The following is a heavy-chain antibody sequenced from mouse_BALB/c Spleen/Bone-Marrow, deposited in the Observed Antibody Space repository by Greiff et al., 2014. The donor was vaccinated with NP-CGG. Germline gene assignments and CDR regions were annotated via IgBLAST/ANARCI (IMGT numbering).Heavy chain of an antibody. J-gene: IGHJ1*01. V-gene: IGHV1-87*01. CDR1: AYTFTSYW. Sequence: QVQLQQSGAELARPGASVKLSCKASAYTFTSYWMQWVKKRPGQGLEWIGAIYPGDGDTRYTQKFKGKATLTADKSSSTAYMQLSSLASEDSAVYYCARGYYYGSTYGWYFDVWGAGTTVTVSS. CDR2: IYPGDGDT. CDR3: ARGYYYGSTYGWYFDV. D-gene: IGHD1-1*01.